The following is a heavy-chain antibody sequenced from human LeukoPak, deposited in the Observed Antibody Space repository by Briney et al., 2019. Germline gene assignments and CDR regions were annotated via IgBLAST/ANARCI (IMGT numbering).Heavy chain of an antibody. V-gene: IGHV1-46*01. D-gene: IGHD5-18*01. Sequence: ASVTVSFTSSGYTFTSYYMHWVRQAPGQGLEWMGIINPSGGSTSYAQKFQGRVTMTRDTSTSTVYMELSSLRSEDTAVYYCAIMDTAKNYWGQGTLVTVSS. CDR2: INPSGGST. CDR3: AIMDTAKNY. J-gene: IGHJ4*02. CDR1: GYTFTSYY.